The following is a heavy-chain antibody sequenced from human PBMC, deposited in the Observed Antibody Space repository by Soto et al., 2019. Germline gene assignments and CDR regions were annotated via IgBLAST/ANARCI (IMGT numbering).Heavy chain of an antibody. CDR3: ARAQGSGFLVS. CDR1: GGSISSGDYY. D-gene: IGHD3-10*01. CDR2: IYYSGST. V-gene: IGHV4-30-4*01. J-gene: IGHJ4*02. Sequence: QVQLQESGPGLVKPSQTLSLNCTVSGGSISSGDYYWSWIRQPPGKGLEWIGYIYYSGSTYYNPSLRSRVTISVDTSKNQFSLKLSAVTAADTAVYYCARAQGSGFLVSWGQGTLVTVSS.